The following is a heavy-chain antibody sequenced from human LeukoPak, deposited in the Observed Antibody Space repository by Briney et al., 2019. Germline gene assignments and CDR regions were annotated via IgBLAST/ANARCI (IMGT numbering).Heavy chain of an antibody. Sequence: PSETLSLTCTVSGGSISSGGYYWSWIRHHPGKGLEWIGYIYYSGSTYHNPSLESRVTISVDTSKNQFSLKLSSVTAADTAVYYCAREVNWNSVTLFFDYWGQGTLVTVSS. CDR2: IYYSGST. CDR1: GGSISSGGYY. D-gene: IGHD1-7*01. V-gene: IGHV4-31*03. CDR3: AREVNWNSVTLFFDY. J-gene: IGHJ4*02.